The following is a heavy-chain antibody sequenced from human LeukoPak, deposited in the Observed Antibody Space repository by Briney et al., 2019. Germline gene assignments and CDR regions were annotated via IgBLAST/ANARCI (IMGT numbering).Heavy chain of an antibody. CDR2: ISYDGSNK. CDR3: AKDSGSYSLDY. V-gene: IGHV3-30*18. D-gene: IGHD1-26*01. CDR1: GFTFSSYT. J-gene: IGHJ4*02. Sequence: GGSLRLSCAASGFTFSSYTMNWVRQAPGKGLEWVAVISYDGSNKYYADSVKGRFTISRDNSKNTLYLQMNSLRAEDTALYYCAKDSGSYSLDYWGQGTLVTVSS.